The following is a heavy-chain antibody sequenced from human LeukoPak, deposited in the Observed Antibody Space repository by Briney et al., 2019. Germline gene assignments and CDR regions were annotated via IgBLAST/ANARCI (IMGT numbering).Heavy chain of an antibody. Sequence: PGGSLRLSCAASGFTFSSNGMYWIRQAPGKGLEWVSLIWYDGSKKYYVDSVKGRFTISRDNYKNTLYLQMDSLRAEDTAVYYCARMTGSSADYWGQGTLVTVSS. V-gene: IGHV3-33*07. CDR1: GFTFSSNG. J-gene: IGHJ4*02. CDR3: ARMTGSSADY. D-gene: IGHD1-26*01. CDR2: IWYDGSKK.